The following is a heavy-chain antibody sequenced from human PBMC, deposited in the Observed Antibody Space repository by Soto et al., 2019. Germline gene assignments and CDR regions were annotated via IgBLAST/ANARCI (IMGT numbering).Heavy chain of an antibody. CDR3: ARALSGYSSSWYNWFDP. J-gene: IGHJ5*02. CDR2: IYYSGST. V-gene: IGHV4-31*03. Sequence: PSETLSLTCTVSGGSISSGGYYWSWIRQHPGKGLEWIGYIYYSGSTYYNPSLKSRVTISVDTSKNQFSLKLSSVTAADTAVYYCARALSGYSSSWYNWFDPWGQGTLVTVSS. D-gene: IGHD6-13*01. CDR1: GGSISSGGYY.